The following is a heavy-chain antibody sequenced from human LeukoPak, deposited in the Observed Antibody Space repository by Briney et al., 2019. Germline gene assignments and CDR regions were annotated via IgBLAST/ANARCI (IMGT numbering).Heavy chain of an antibody. CDR2: MNHSGST. CDR1: GGSFSGYY. Sequence: SETLSLTCAVYGGSFSGYYGSWIRQPPGKGLEWIGEMNHSGSTNYTPSLKSAVTISVDTSKNQFSLKLSSVTAADTAVYYCARENIVVVPAANPRFDPWGQGTLVTVSS. J-gene: IGHJ5*02. D-gene: IGHD2-2*01. V-gene: IGHV4-34*01. CDR3: ARENIVVVPAANPRFDP.